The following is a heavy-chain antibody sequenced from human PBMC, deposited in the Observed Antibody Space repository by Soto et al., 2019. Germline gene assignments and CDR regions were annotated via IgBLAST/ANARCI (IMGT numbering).Heavy chain of an antibody. CDR2: INHVGGT. V-gene: IGHV4-34*01. D-gene: IGHD3-16*01. CDR3: VRIRYQLPSSVLWLDP. Sequence: SETLSLACAVYGGFLSESYWTWIRQPPGKGLEWIGEINHVGGTNYNPSLKSRVTMSVDTSQNQFSLRLISVTAADTAMYFCVRIRYQLPSSVLWLDPWGQGTPVTVSS. CDR1: GGFLSESY. J-gene: IGHJ5*02.